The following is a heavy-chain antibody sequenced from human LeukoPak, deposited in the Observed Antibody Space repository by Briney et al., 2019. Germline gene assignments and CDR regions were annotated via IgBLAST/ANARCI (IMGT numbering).Heavy chain of an antibody. V-gene: IGHV3-30*02. CDR1: AFTFSSYA. CDR3: AKAASKRTDYGDYAFYYYMDV. D-gene: IGHD4-17*01. Sequence: GGSLRLSCAASAFTFSSYAMHWVRQAPGKGLDWVAFIHYDGSNKYYADSVKGRFTISRDDSKNTLYLQMNSLRAEDTAVYYCAKAASKRTDYGDYAFYYYMDVWGKGTTVTISS. J-gene: IGHJ6*03. CDR2: IHYDGSNK.